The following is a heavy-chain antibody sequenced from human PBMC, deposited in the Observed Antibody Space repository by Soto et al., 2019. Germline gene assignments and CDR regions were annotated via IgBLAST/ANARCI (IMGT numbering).Heavy chain of an antibody. D-gene: IGHD7-27*01. J-gene: IGHJ6*01. CDR1: GGTFSSYI. V-gene: IGHV1-69*02. CDR3: AKSPNPGSATSSSYGMDV. Sequence: QVQLVQSGAEVKKPGSSVKVSCKASGGTFSSYIITWVRQAPGQGLEWMGRINPVLDVTYYAQRFQGRVTITADKSTSTAYMELGGLRSEDTAIYYCAKSPNPGSATSSSYGMDVWGQGTTVTVSS. CDR2: INPVLDVT.